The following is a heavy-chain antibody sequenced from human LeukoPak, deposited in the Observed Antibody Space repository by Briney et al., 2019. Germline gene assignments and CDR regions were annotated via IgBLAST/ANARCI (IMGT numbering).Heavy chain of an antibody. CDR1: GYTFTSYD. V-gene: IGHV1-8*01. D-gene: IGHD3-10*01. J-gene: IGHJ6*03. CDR3: ARGFYGSGSYYYYYYMDV. Sequence: ASVEVSCKASGYTFTSYDINWVRQATGQGLEWMGWMNPNSGNTGYAQKFQGRVTMTRNTSISTAYMELSSLRSEDTAVYYCARGFYGSGSYYYYYYMDVWGKGTTVTVSS. CDR2: MNPNSGNT.